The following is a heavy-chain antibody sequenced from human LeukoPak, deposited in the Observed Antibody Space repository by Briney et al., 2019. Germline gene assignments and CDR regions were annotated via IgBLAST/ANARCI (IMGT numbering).Heavy chain of an antibody. D-gene: IGHD3-10*01. J-gene: IGHJ4*02. Sequence: PGGSLRLSCGASGFTFGSYAMNWVRQAPGKGLEWVASTSGNGGNTFYSDSVRGRFTISRDNSQDTLYLQMNSLTAGDTAIYYCAKSGPYYYASGTSPFDYWGQGTLVTVSS. CDR1: GFTFGSYA. V-gene: IGHV3-23*01. CDR3: AKSGPYYYASGTSPFDY. CDR2: TSGNGGNT.